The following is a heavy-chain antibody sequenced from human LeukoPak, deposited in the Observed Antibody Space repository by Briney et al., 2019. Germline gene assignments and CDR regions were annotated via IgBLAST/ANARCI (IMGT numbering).Heavy chain of an antibody. D-gene: IGHD3-16*02. CDR1: GGFISSGGYY. V-gene: IGHV4-31*03. J-gene: IGHJ5*02. CDR3: ARVRSLEGWFDP. Sequence: SQTPSLTCTVSGGFISSGGYYWSWIRQHPGKGLEWIGYIYYSGSTYYNPSLKSRVTISVDTSKNQFSLKLSSVTAADTAVYYCARVRSLEGWFDPWGQGTLVTVSS. CDR2: IYYSGST.